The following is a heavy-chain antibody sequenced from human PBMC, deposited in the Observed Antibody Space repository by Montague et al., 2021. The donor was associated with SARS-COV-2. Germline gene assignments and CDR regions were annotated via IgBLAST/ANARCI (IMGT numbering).Heavy chain of an antibody. V-gene: IGHV4-61*02. Sequence: TLSLTCTVSGSSISSGSYYWSWIRQPAGKGLEWIGRIYTSGTTDYSFSLKGRVTISVDTSKNQFSLKLTSVTAADTAVYYCARAHSGSWAHLDNWGQGSLVTVSS. CDR3: ARAHSGSWAHLDN. D-gene: IGHD5-12*01. CDR1: GSSISSGSYY. CDR2: IYTSGTT. J-gene: IGHJ4*02.